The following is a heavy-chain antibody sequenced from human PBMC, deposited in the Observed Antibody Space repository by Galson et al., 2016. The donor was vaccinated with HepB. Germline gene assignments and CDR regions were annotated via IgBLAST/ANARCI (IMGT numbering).Heavy chain of an antibody. Sequence: SLRLSCAASGLTFSNYAMNWVRQAPGKGLEWVSGISGSGGRTFYADAVNGRFTISSANSKNTLYLQMNSLRAEDMALYHCAKRRGEEMTIFGVEHTKGNLWYFDLWGRGTLVIVSS. J-gene: IGHJ2*01. CDR2: ISGSGGRT. V-gene: IGHV3-23*01. CDR3: AKRRGEEMTIFGVEHTKGNLWYFDL. CDR1: GLTFSNYA. D-gene: IGHD3-3*01.